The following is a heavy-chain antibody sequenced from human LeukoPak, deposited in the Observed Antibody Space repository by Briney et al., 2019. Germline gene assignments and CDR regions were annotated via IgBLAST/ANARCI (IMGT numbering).Heavy chain of an antibody. D-gene: IGHD2-8*01. J-gene: IGHJ1*01. CDR3: AKELPNPGTSRHFQY. CDR1: GFTFTSYA. CDR2: ISGSGGST. Sequence: PGGSLRLSCAASGFTFTSYALSWVRQAPGKGLEWVSSISGSGGSTYYADSVKGRFTISRDNPKNTLYLQMNSLRAEDTAVNYCAKELPNPGTSRHFQYWGQGTLVTVSS. V-gene: IGHV3-23*01.